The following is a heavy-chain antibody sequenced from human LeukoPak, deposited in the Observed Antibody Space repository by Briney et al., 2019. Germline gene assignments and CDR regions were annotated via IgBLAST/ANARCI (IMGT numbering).Heavy chain of an antibody. Sequence: SETLSLTCTVSGGSISSYYWSWIRQPAGKGLEWIGRIYTSGITNYNPSLKSRVTMSVDTSKKQFSLSLSSVTAADTAVYYCAREHVGYSSGWHDLDFWGQGALVTVSS. CDR1: GGSISSYY. V-gene: IGHV4-4*07. CDR3: AREHVGYSSGWHDLDF. J-gene: IGHJ4*02. D-gene: IGHD6-19*01. CDR2: IYTSGIT.